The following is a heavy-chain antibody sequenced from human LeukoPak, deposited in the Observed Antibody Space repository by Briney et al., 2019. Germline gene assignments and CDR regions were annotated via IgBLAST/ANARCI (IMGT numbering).Heavy chain of an antibody. Sequence: GGSLRLSCAASGLTFSSFSSSWMHWVRQAPGKGLVWVSGIQADGSTADYADFVKGRFTISRDNAKNTLYLQMNSLRAEDTAVYYCARDRPHNWFDPWGQGTLVTVSS. V-gene: IGHV3-74*01. J-gene: IGHJ5*02. CDR2: IQADGSTA. CDR3: ARDRPHNWFDP. CDR1: GLTFSSFSSSW.